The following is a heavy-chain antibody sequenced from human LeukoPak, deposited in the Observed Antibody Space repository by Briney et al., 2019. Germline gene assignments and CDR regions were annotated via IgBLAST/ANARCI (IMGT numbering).Heavy chain of an antibody. D-gene: IGHD6-19*01. CDR3: ARVTSSGWYTLDY. Sequence: RAGGSLRLSCAASGFTFSSYAMYWVRQAPGKGLEWVSVIYSGGSTYYADSVKGRFTISRDNPKNTLYLQMNSLRADDTAVYYCARVTSSGWYTLDYWGQGTLVTVSS. V-gene: IGHV3-53*01. J-gene: IGHJ4*02. CDR2: IYSGGST. CDR1: GFTFSSYA.